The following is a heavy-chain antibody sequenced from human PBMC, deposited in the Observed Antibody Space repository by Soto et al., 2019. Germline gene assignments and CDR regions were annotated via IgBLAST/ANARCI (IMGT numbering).Heavy chain of an antibody. CDR2: MNPNSGNT. CDR3: ARPGYCSGGSHRSCYYYYGMDV. V-gene: IGHV1-8*01. J-gene: IGHJ6*02. D-gene: IGHD2-15*01. Sequence: QVQLVQSGAEVKKPGASVKVSCKASGYTFTSYDINWVRQATGQGLEWMGWMNPNSGNTGYAQKFQGRVTMTRNTSISTAYMELSSLRSEDTAVYYCARPGYCSGGSHRSCYYYYGMDVWGQGTTVTVSS. CDR1: GYTFTSYD.